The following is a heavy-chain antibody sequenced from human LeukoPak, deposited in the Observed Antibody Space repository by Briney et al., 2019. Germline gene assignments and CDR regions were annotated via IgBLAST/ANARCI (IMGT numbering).Heavy chain of an antibody. V-gene: IGHV4-59*01. D-gene: IGHD7-27*01. CDR2: IYYTGST. Sequence: SETLSLTCIVSGGSISTYYWNWIRQPPGKGLEWIGYIYYTGSTNYNPSLKSRVTVSVDTSKNQFSLKLSSVTAADTAVYYCARLTVDRNAFDIWGRGTRVTVSS. CDR3: ARLTVDRNAFDI. J-gene: IGHJ3*02. CDR1: GGSISTYY.